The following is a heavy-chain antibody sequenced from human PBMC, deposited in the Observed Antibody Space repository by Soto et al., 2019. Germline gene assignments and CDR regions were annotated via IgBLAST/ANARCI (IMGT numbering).Heavy chain of an antibody. CDR1: GGTFSSYA. D-gene: IGHD3-22*01. J-gene: IGHJ4*02. CDR2: IMPIFGTA. Sequence: AVKVSCKASGGTFSSYAISWVRQAPGQGREWMGGIMPIFGTANYAKKFQGRVTNTAAESTSTAYMELSSPRSEDTAVYYCASPRRSPYYYDSSGYYYIRPLDYWGQGTLVTVSS. V-gene: IGHV1-69*13. CDR3: ASPRRSPYYYDSSGYYYIRPLDY.